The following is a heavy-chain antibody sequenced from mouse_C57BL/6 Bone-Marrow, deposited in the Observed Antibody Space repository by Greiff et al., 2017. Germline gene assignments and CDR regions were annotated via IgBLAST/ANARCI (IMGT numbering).Heavy chain of an antibody. CDR1: GYTFTSYW. CDR3: ASEERRQYYGSSSGFAY. J-gene: IGHJ3*01. Sequence: QVQLQQPGAELVMPGASVKLSCKASGYTFTSYWMHWVKQRPGQGLEWIGEIDPSDSYTNYNQKFKGKSTLTVATSSSTAYMQLSSLTSEDSAVYYCASEERRQYYGSSSGFAYWGQGTLVTVSA. D-gene: IGHD1-1*01. V-gene: IGHV1-69*01. CDR2: IDPSDSYT.